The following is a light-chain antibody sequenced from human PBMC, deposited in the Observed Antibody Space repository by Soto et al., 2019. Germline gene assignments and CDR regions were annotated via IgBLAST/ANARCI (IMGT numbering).Light chain of an antibody. Sequence: QSALTQPASVSGSPGPSITISCTGTSSDVGGYNYVSWYQQHPGKAPKLMIYEVSNRPSGVSNRFSGSKSGNTASLTISGLQAEDEADYYCSSYTSSSTRVFGTGTKVTVL. J-gene: IGLJ1*01. V-gene: IGLV2-14*01. CDR2: EVS. CDR3: SSYTSSSTRV. CDR1: SSDVGGYNY.